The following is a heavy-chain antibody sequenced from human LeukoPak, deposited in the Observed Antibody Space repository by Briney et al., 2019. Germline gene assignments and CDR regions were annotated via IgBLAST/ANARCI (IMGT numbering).Heavy chain of an antibody. V-gene: IGHV3-66*02. CDR1: GITVSQSD. CDR3: ARDRAGSKPWVEFHP. Sequence: GGSLRVSCAISGITVSQSDMSWVRQARGRGLEWVSLIYTDGATHYADSVKGRFTISRDTSKNTVYLEMRNLRPEDTAVYFCARDRAGSKPWVEFHPWGQGTLVTVSS. CDR2: IYTDGAT. J-gene: IGHJ5*02. D-gene: IGHD3-10*01.